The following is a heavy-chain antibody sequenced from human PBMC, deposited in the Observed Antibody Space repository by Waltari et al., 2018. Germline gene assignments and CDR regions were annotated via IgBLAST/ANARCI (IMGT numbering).Heavy chain of an antibody. V-gene: IGHV4-4*02. CDR2: VLGSGRA. Sequence: QLQLQESGPGLVKPSGTLSLICAVSGDSMSNNWWSWVRKSPGKGLEGIGQVLGSGRANYNPSFASRVTISLDTSSYQFALKMTSATAADTALYYCARDRGRGLYLDTWGPGTLVTVSP. CDR3: ARDRGRGLYLDT. J-gene: IGHJ4*02. CDR1: GDSMSNNW. D-gene: IGHD2-15*01.